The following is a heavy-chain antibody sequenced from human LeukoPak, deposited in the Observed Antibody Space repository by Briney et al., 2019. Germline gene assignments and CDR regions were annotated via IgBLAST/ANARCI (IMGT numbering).Heavy chain of an antibody. CDR3: AREGDYMWSFLI. J-gene: IGHJ3*02. D-gene: IGHD1-26*01. V-gene: IGHV3-7*01. Sequence: GASLRLSCAASGFTFSRHWMSWVRLAPGKGLEWVANIKYDGSKIYCVDSVKGRFTISRDNAKNSMYLQMNSLRAEDTALYYCAREGDYMWSFLIWGQGTMVTVSS. CDR2: IKYDGSKI. CDR1: GFTFSRHW.